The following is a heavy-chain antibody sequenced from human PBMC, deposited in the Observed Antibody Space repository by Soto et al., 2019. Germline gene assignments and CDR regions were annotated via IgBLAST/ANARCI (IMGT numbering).Heavy chain of an antibody. V-gene: IGHV4-59*12. Sequence: PSETLSLTCTVSGGSISSFYWSWIRQSPGKGLEWIGSIYDTGRTNYNPSLKSRVTISVDTSKNQFSLKLSSVTAADTAVYYCARVSGIYYYGMDVWGQGTTVTVSS. CDR3: ARVSGIYYYGMDV. CDR1: GGSISSFY. J-gene: IGHJ6*02. CDR2: IYDTGRT. D-gene: IGHD3-10*01.